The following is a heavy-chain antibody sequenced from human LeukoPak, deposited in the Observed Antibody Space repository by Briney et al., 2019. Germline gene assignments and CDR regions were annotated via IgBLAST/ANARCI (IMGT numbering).Heavy chain of an antibody. V-gene: IGHV3-30*12. CDR3: AKGIRTIVTRSDLHS. CDR2: ISYDGSNK. J-gene: IGHJ4*02. D-gene: IGHD2/OR15-2a*01. CDR1: GFTFSSYG. Sequence: PGGSLRLSCAASGFTFSSYGMHWVRQAPGKGLEWVAVISYDGSNKYYADSVKGRFTISRDNSNSTLYLQMNNLRAGDTAVYYCAKGIRTIVTRSDLHSWGQGTLVTVSS.